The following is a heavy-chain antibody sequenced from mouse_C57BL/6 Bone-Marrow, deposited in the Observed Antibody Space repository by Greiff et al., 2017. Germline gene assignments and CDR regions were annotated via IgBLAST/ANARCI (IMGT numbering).Heavy chain of an antibody. J-gene: IGHJ1*03. CDR2: ISYDGSN. Sequence: EVQLVESGPGLVKPSQSLSLTCSVTGYSITSGYYWNWIRQFPGNKLEWMGYISYDGSNNYNPSLKNRISITRDTSKNQFFLKLNSVTTEDTATYYCARDYYGSSPGWWFDVWGTGTTVTVSS. V-gene: IGHV3-6*01. D-gene: IGHD1-1*01. CDR1: GYSITSGYY. CDR3: ARDYYGSSPGWWFDV.